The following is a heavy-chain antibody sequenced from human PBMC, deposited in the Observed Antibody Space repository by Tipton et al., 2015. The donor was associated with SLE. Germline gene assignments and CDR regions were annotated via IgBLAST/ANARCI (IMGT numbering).Heavy chain of an antibody. CDR2: IYSSGSP. CDR1: GGSITSGGHY. J-gene: IGHJ5*01. Sequence: TLSLTYTVSGGSITSGGHYWTWIRQPAGKGLEWIGHIYSSGSPNYSPSLRSRATISVDTSKNQFFLRLNFVTAADTAVYYCARAAPYATFWPVFDSWGQGALVTVSS. CDR3: ARAAPYATFWPVFDS. D-gene: IGHD2-2*01. V-gene: IGHV4-61*09.